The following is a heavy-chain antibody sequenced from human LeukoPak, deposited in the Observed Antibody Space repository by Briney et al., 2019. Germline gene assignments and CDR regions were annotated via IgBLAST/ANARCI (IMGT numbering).Heavy chain of an antibody. CDR2: IIPIFGTA. CDR1: GGTFSSNA. V-gene: IGHV1-69*13. D-gene: IGHD2-15*01. J-gene: IGHJ5*02. Sequence: SVKVSCKASGGTFSSNAISWVRQAPGQGLEWMGGIIPIFGTANYAQKFQGRVTITADESTSTAYMELSSLRSEDTAVYYCARDRVASCSRGSCYSPREFDPWGQGTLVTVSS. CDR3: ARDRVASCSRGSCYSPREFDP.